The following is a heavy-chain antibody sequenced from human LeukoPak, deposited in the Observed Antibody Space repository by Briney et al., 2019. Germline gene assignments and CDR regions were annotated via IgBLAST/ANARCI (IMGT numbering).Heavy chain of an antibody. CDR2: IYTSGST. V-gene: IGHV4-4*07. CDR3: AKDRSCTNNICHGDFDY. J-gene: IGHJ4*02. D-gene: IGHD2-8*01. CDR1: GGSISSYY. Sequence: SETLSLTCTVSGGSISSYYWSWIRQPAGKGLEWIGRIYTSGSTNYNPSLKSRVTISVDKSKNQFSLKLSSVTAADTAVYYCAKDRSCTNNICHGDFDYWGQGTLVTVSS.